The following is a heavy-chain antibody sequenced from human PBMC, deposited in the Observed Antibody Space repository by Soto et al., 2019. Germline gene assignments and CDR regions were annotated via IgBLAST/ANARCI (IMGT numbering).Heavy chain of an antibody. J-gene: IGHJ6*02. Sequence: QVQLQESGPGLVKPSQTLSLTCTVSGGSISSGGYYWSWIRQHPGKGLEWIGYIYYSGSTYYNPSLKSRVTISVDTSKNQFSLKLSSVTAADTAVYYCARNMVVVAARSYYYYYGMDVWGQGTTVTVSS. V-gene: IGHV4-31*03. CDR3: ARNMVVVAARSYYYYYGMDV. CDR2: IYYSGST. D-gene: IGHD2-15*01. CDR1: GGSISSGGYY.